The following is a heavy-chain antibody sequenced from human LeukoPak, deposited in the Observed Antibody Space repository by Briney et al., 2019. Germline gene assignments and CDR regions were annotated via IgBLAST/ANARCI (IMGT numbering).Heavy chain of an antibody. CDR3: ARARLVDFPLRDGYNLDGFDY. CDR1: GGSFSGYY. CDR2: INHSGST. D-gene: IGHD5-12*01. Sequence: SETLSLTCAVYGGSFSGYYWSWIRQPPGKRLEWIGEINHSGSTNYNPSLKSRVTISVDTSKNQFSLKLSSVTAADTAVYYCARARLVDFPLRDGYNLDGFDYWGQGTLVTVSS. J-gene: IGHJ4*02. V-gene: IGHV4-34*01.